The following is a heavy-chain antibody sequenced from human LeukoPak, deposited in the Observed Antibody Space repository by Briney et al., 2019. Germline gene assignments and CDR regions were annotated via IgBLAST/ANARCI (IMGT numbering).Heavy chain of an antibody. CDR1: GGSFSGYY. D-gene: IGHD3-3*01. CDR3: ASTPPTGDFWSGYLRSPADAFDI. CDR2: INHRGST. V-gene: IGHV4-34*01. J-gene: IGHJ3*02. Sequence: SETLSLTCAVYGGSFSGYYWSWIRQPPGKGLESIGEINHRGSTNYNPSLKSRVTISVDTSKNQFSLKLSSGNAAEKAVYYCASTPPTGDFWSGYLRSPADAFDIWGQGTMVTVSS.